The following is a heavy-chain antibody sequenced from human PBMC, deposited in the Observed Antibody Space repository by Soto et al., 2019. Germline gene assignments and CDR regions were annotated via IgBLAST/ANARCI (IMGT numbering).Heavy chain of an antibody. J-gene: IGHJ3*02. CDR3: ATGLPVAAHAFDI. Sequence: QVQLQESGPGLVKPSGTLSLTCGVSDGSISNTNWWSWVRQPPGKGLEWIGEIYHSGSTNYNPSLKSRVTISVDKSKNQFSLKVSSVTAADTAVYYCATGLPVAAHAFDIWGQGTMVTVSS. CDR2: IYHSGST. V-gene: IGHV4-4*02. D-gene: IGHD6-19*01. CDR1: DGSISNTNW.